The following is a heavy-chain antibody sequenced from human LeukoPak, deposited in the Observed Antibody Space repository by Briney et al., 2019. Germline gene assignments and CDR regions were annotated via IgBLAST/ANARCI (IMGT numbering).Heavy chain of an antibody. J-gene: IGHJ6*02. CDR3: ARDIVVVVAANDYYGMDV. CDR2: ISGSGTRT. CDR1: GFTFTNYA. Sequence: GGSLRLSCAASGFTFTNYAMSWVRQAPGKGLEWVSAISGSGTRTYYADSVKGRFTISRDNAKNSLYLQMNSLRAEDTAVYYCARDIVVVVAANDYYGMDVWGQGTTVTVSS. D-gene: IGHD2-15*01. V-gene: IGHV3-23*01.